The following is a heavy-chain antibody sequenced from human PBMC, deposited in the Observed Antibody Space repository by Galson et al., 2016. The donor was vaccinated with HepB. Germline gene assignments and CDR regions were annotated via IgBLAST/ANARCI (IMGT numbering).Heavy chain of an antibody. CDR2: ISSRSEYT. D-gene: IGHD2-21*02. Sequence: SLRLSCAASGLIFSDYYMSWIRQAPGKGLEWISYISSRSEYTSYADSVKGRFTISRDNAKDSLYLQMNSLRAEDTAVYYCAREAYCGGDCLYLDLWGRGTLVTVSS. CDR3: AREAYCGGDCLYLDL. V-gene: IGHV3-11*06. CDR1: GLIFSDYY. J-gene: IGHJ2*01.